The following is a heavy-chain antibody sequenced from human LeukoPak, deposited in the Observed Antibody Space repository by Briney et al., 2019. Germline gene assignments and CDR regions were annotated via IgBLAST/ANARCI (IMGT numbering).Heavy chain of an antibody. D-gene: IGHD3-16*01. CDR2: LWYDGTNE. CDR1: GFTFNNYG. CDR3: ARRGTPNAFNL. J-gene: IGHJ3*01. Sequence: GGSLRLSCAASGFTFNNYGMHWVRQAPGRGLEWVALLWYDGTNENYADSVKGRFTISRDNSKNTMYLQMNNLRAEDTAVYYCARRGTPNAFNLWGQGTMVTVSS. V-gene: IGHV3-33*01.